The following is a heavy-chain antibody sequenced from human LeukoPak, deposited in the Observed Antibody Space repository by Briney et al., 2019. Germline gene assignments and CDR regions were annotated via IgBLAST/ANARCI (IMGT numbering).Heavy chain of an antibody. J-gene: IGHJ4*02. Sequence: GGSLRLSCAASGFSVSSNYMSWVRQAPGKGLEWVSVIYSGGSTYYADSVKGRFTISRHNSKNTLYLQTNSLRAEDTAVYYCAANPPRYSSGWSFDYWGQGTLVTVSS. CDR1: GFSVSSNY. CDR3: AANPPRYSSGWSFDY. D-gene: IGHD6-19*01. V-gene: IGHV3-53*04. CDR2: IYSGGST.